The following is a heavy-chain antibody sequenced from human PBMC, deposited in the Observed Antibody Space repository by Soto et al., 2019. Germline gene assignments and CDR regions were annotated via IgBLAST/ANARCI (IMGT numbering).Heavy chain of an antibody. CDR2: IKQDGSEK. V-gene: IGHV3-7*01. J-gene: IGHJ3*02. CDR1: GFTFSSYW. Sequence: EVQLVESGGGLVQPGGSLRLSCAASGFTFSSYWMSWVRQAPGKGLEWVANIKQDGSEKYYVDSVKGRFTISRDNAKNSLYLQMNSLRAEDTAVYYCARGEVNDYGDYVGAFDILGQGTMVTVSS. CDR3: ARGEVNDYGDYVGAFDI. D-gene: IGHD4-17*01.